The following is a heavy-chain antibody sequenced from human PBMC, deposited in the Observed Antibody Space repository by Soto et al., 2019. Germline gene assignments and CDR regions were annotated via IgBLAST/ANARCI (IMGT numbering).Heavy chain of an antibody. CDR1: GFTFSTYW. CDR2: VDSDGSGT. V-gene: IGHV3-74*01. CDR3: TRGRDGSRYFEL. Sequence: EVQLVESGGGLVQPGGSLRLSCAASGFTFSTYWMHWVRQAPGKGLVWVSRVDSDGSGTSHADSVKGRFTISRDNAKNTLYLQMNGLRAVDSAVYYCTRGRDGSRYFELWGRGTLVTVSS. J-gene: IGHJ2*01. D-gene: IGHD5-12*01.